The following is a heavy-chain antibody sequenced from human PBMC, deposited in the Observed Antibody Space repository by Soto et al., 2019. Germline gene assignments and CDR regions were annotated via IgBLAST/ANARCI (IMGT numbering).Heavy chain of an antibody. V-gene: IGHV3-30-3*01. J-gene: IGHJ4*02. Sequence: QVQLVESGGGVVQPGRSLRLSCAASGFTFSSYAMHWVRQAPGKGLEWVAVISYDGSNKYYADSVKGRFTISRDNSKNTRYRQMNSLRAGDTAVYYCARDFAGGVGATFYWGQGTLVTVSS. CDR2: ISYDGSNK. CDR3: ARDFAGGVGATFY. CDR1: GFTFSSYA. D-gene: IGHD1-26*01.